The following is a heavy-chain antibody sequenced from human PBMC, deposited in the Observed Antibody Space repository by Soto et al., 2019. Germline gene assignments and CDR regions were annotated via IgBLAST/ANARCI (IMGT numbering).Heavy chain of an antibody. CDR1: GGTFSSYA. J-gene: IGHJ5*02. CDR3: AHLLSGYCSGGSCPMAYP. D-gene: IGHD2-15*01. V-gene: IGHV1-69*13. CDR2: IIPIFGTA. Sequence: SVKVSCKASGGTFSSYAISWVRQAPGQGLEWMGGIIPIFGTANYAQKFQGRVTITADESTSTAYMELSSLRSEDTAVYYCAHLLSGYCSGGSCPMAYPWGQGTLVTVSS.